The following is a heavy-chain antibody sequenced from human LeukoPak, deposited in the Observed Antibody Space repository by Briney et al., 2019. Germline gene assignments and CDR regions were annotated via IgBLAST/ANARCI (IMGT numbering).Heavy chain of an antibody. Sequence: SETLSLTCTVSGGSISSYYWSWIRQPAGKGLEGIGRIYTSGSTNYNPSLKSRVTMSVDTSKNQFSLKLSSVTAADTAVYYCARDTYYYGSGSYGLDYWGQGTLVTVSS. D-gene: IGHD3-10*01. J-gene: IGHJ4*02. CDR2: IYTSGST. CDR1: GGSISSYY. CDR3: ARDTYYYGSGSYGLDY. V-gene: IGHV4-4*07.